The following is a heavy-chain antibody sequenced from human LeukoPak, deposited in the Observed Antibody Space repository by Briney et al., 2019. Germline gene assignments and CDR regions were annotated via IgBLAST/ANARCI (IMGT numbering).Heavy chain of an antibody. CDR2: INTNTGNP. V-gene: IGHV7-4-1*02. CDR3: ARAIVGATGNWFDP. Sequence: SVKVSCKASRYTFTSYAMNWVRQAPGQGLEWMGWINTNTGNPTYAQGFTGRFVFSLDTSVSTAYLQISSLKAEDTAVYYCARAIVGATGNWFDPWGQGTLVTVSS. D-gene: IGHD1-26*01. J-gene: IGHJ5*02. CDR1: RYTFTSYA.